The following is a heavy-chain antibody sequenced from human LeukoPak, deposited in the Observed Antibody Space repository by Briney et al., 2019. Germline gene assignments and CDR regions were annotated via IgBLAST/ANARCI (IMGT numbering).Heavy chain of an antibody. Sequence: GGSLRLSCAASGFTFSTYAMSWVRQAPGKGLEWLANIKQDGSEKYYVDSVKGRFAISRDNAKNSLYLQMNSLRAEDTAVYYCARESRYYDGVDVWGQGTTVSVSS. CDR3: ARESRYYDGVDV. CDR1: GFTFSTYA. CDR2: IKQDGSEK. V-gene: IGHV3-7*01. J-gene: IGHJ6*02.